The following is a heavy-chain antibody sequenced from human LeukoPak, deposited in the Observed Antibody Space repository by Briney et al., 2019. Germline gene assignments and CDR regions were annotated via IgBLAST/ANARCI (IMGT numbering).Heavy chain of an antibody. Sequence: GGSLRLSCAASGFTFSSYSMNWVRQAPGKGLEWVSYISSSSSTIYYADSVKGRFTISRDNAKNSLYLQMNSLRAEDTAVYYYARGRVYDILSRFDYWGQGTLVTVSS. CDR3: ARGRVYDILSRFDY. CDR2: ISSSSSTI. J-gene: IGHJ4*02. D-gene: IGHD3-9*01. CDR1: GFTFSSYS. V-gene: IGHV3-48*01.